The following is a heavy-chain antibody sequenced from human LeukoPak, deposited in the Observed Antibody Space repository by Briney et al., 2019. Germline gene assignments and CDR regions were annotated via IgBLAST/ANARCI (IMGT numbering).Heavy chain of an antibody. CDR2: IIPIFGTA. Sequence: SVKVSCKASGGTFSSYAISWVRQAPGQGLEWMGGIIPIFGTANYAQKFQGRVTITADESTSTAYMELSSLRSEDTAVYYCARLRNMITFGGVIVQWGQGTLVTVSS. CDR3: ARLRNMITFGGVIVQ. CDR1: GGTFSSYA. V-gene: IGHV1-69*13. D-gene: IGHD3-16*02. J-gene: IGHJ4*02.